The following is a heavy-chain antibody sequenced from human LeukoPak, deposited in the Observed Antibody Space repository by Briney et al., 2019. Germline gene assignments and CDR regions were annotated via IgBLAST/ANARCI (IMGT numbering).Heavy chain of an antibody. J-gene: IGHJ6*03. V-gene: IGHV5-51*01. CDR1: GYSFTTYW. D-gene: IGHD2-8*01. CDR3: ARAGGNVSPYYYYYMDV. Sequence: PGESLKISCKGSGYSFTTYWIGWVRQMPGEGLEWMGIIYPGDSDAKYSPSFQGQVTISADKSISTAYLQWSSLKASDTAIYYCARAGGNVSPYYYYYMDVWGKGTTVTVSS. CDR2: IYPGDSDA.